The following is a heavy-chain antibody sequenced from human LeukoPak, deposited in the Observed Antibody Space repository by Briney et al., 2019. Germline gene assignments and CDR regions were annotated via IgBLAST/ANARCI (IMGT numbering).Heavy chain of an antibody. J-gene: IGHJ6*03. CDR2: IYPSGST. CDR1: GGSFSNHF. CDR3: AREDSGSYYNFYYFYMDV. D-gene: IGHD3-10*01. Sequence: PSETLSLTCSVSGGSFSNHFWSWVRQPAGKGLEWIGRIYPSGSTNYNPSLKSRVTLSVDTSKTQFYLSLSSVTAADTAVYYCAREDSGSYYNFYYFYMDVWGKGTTVTISS. V-gene: IGHV4-4*07.